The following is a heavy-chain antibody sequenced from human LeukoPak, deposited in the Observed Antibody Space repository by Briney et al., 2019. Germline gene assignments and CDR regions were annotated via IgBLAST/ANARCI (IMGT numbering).Heavy chain of an antibody. CDR2: ISGSGGST. V-gene: IGHV3-23*01. CDR1: GFTFSSYA. CDR3: AGSWSPYDAFDI. Sequence: GGSLRLSCAASGFTFSSYAMSWVRQAPGKGLEWVSAISGSGGSTYYADSVKGRFTISRDNSKNTLYLQMNSLRAEDTAVYYCAGSWSPYDAFDIWGQGTMVTVSS. J-gene: IGHJ3*02. D-gene: IGHD6-13*01.